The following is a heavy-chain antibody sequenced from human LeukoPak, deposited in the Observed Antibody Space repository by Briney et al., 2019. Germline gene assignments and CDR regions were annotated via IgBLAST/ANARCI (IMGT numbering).Heavy chain of an antibody. CDR1: GGTFSSYA. J-gene: IGHJ4*02. CDR2: IIPILGIA. D-gene: IGHD5-18*01. V-gene: IGHV1-69*04. Sequence: ASVKVSCKASGGTFSSYAISWVRQAPGQGLEWMGRIIPILGIANYAQKFQGRVTITADKSTSTAYMELSSLRSEDTAVYYCARDGDIAMVTEYWGQGTLVTVSS. CDR3: ARDGDIAMVTEY.